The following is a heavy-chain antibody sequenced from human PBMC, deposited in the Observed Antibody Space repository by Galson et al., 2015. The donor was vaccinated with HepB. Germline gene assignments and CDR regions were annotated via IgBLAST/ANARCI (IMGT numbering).Heavy chain of an antibody. CDR3: ARVKGGSDYYDSTGYGLDY. CDR1: GFTFNSSW. CDR2: INSDGSST. Sequence: SLRLSCAASGFTFNSSWMHWVRQVPGKGLVWVSRINSDGSSTFYADSVRGRFTISRDNAKSTLYLQMNSLRVEDTAVFYCARVKGGSDYYDSTGYGLDYWGQGTLVTVSS. V-gene: IGHV3-74*01. D-gene: IGHD3-22*01. J-gene: IGHJ4*02.